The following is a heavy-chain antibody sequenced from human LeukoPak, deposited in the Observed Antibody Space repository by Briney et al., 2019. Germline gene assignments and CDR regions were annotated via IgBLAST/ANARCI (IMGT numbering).Heavy chain of an antibody. V-gene: IGHV3-21*01. CDR3: ARRHFQDCGDYDTPFDY. Sequence: GGSLRLSCAASGFTFSSYSMNWVRQAPGKGLEWVSSISSSSSYKYYADSVKGRFTISRDNAKNSLYLQMNSLRAEDTAVYYCARRHFQDCGDYDTPFDYWGQGTLVTVSS. J-gene: IGHJ4*02. CDR2: ISSSSSYK. CDR1: GFTFSSYS. D-gene: IGHD4-17*01.